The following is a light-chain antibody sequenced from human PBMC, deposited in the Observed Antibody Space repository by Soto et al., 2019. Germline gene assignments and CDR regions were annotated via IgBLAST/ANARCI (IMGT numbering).Light chain of an antibody. CDR2: DAS. Sequence: EIVMTQSPATLSVSPGGTATLSCRASQGLGSRLAWYQQKPGQAPRLLIYDASTRATGVPDRFSGSESETAFTLTLISQHSEDHSVYYRLHYHGFVKAFGQGTKLEIK. V-gene: IGKV3-15*01. CDR3: LHYHGFVKA. J-gene: IGKJ2*01. CDR1: QGLGSR.